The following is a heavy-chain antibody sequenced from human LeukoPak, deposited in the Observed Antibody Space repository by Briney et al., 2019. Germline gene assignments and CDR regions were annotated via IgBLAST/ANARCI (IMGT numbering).Heavy chain of an antibody. J-gene: IGHJ6*03. D-gene: IGHD2-2*01. CDR3: ATLGYCSSTSCSPYYYYYMDV. CDR2: INPNSGGT. CDR1: GYTFTGYY. Sequence: GASVKVSCKASGYTFTGYYMHWVRQAPGQGLEWMGWINPNSGGTNYAQKFQGRVTMTRDTSISTAYMELSRLRSDDTAVYYCATLGYCSSTSCSPYYYYYMDVCGKGTTVTVSS. V-gene: IGHV1-2*02.